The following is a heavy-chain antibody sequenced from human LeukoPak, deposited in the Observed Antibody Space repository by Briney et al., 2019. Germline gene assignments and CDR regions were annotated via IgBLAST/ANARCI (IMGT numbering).Heavy chain of an antibody. CDR1: GYTFTSYA. CDR3: AREAGEVVVAAIPAYYYYGMDV. J-gene: IGHJ6*02. D-gene: IGHD2-15*01. V-gene: IGHV1-69*13. CDR2: IIPIFGTA. Sequence: ASVKVSCKASGYTFTSYAISWVRQAPGQGLEWMGGIIPIFGTANYAQKFQGRVTITADESTSTAYMELSSLRSEDTAVYYCAREAGEVVVAAIPAYYYYGMDVWGQGTTVTVSS.